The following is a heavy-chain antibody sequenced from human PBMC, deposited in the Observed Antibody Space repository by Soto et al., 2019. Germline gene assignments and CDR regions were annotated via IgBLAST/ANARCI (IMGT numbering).Heavy chain of an antibody. V-gene: IGHV4-61*01. Sequence: SETLSLTCTVSGGSFKSGSYSWSWIRQPPGKGLEWIGYVYHTGRTGYNPSLKSRVSISMDTSKNQFSLNLDSVTAADTAVYFCARDFAYFDSWGQGTLVTVSS. J-gene: IGHJ4*02. CDR1: GGSFKSGSYS. D-gene: IGHD3-3*01. CDR3: ARDFAYFDS. CDR2: VYHTGRT.